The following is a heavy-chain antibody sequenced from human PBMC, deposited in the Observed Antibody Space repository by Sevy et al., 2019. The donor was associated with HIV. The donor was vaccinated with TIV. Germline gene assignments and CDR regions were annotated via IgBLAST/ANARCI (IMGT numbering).Heavy chain of an antibody. CDR2: ISGSGGSGDKT. Sequence: GGSLRLSCAASGFIFSYYGMHWVRQAPGKGLEWVSGISGSGGSGDKTNYADSVKGRFTISRDDSKNSLYLQLNSLRAEDTAIYYCARKYDSSGYFDYWGQGTLVTVSS. V-gene: IGHV3-23*01. D-gene: IGHD3-22*01. CDR1: GFIFSYYG. J-gene: IGHJ4*02. CDR3: ARKYDSSGYFDY.